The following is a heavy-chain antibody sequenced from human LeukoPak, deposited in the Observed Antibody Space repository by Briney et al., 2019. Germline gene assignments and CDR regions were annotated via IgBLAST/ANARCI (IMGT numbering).Heavy chain of an antibody. J-gene: IGHJ5*01. D-gene: IGHD6-13*01. CDR2: MNPNSGNT. CDR1: GYTFTTYD. Sequence: ASVKVSCKASGYTFTTYDINWVRQATGQGLEWMGWMNPNSGNTGYAQKFQGRVTMTRNTSISTAYMELSSLRSEDTAVYYCARGKMSTGSSWFGSWGQGTLVTVPS. V-gene: IGHV1-8*01. CDR3: ARGKMSTGSSWFGS.